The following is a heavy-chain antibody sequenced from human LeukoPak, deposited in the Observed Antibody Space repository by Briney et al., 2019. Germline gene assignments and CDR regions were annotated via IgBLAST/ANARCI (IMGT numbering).Heavy chain of an antibody. Sequence: PGGSLRLSCAASGFTVSSNYMSWVRQAPGKGLEWVSVIYSGGGTYDADSVKGRFTISRDNSKNTLYLQMNSVRADDTAVYYCARETVVHYYYAMDVWGKGTTVTVSS. J-gene: IGHJ6*04. CDR3: ARETVVHYYYAMDV. D-gene: IGHD2-21*02. CDR1: GFTVSSNY. CDR2: IYSGGGT. V-gene: IGHV3-66*01.